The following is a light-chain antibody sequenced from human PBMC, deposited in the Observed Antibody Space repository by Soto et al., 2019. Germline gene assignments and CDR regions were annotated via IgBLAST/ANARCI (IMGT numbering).Light chain of an antibody. CDR1: SSDVGGYNY. J-gene: IGLJ1*01. CDR2: DVS. CDR3: NSYTTSNTRQIV. V-gene: IGLV2-14*01. Sequence: QSVLTQPASVSGSPGQSITISCTGTSSDVGGYNYVSWYQQHPGKAPKFMIYDVSNRPSGVSTRFSGSKSGNTASLTISGLQAEDEAEYYCNSYTTSNTRQIVFGTGTKVTV.